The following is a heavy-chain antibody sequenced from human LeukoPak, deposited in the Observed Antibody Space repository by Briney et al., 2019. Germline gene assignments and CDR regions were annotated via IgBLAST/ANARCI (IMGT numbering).Heavy chain of an antibody. CDR3: AREGHLTTVTTSFDY. D-gene: IGHD4-11*01. CDR2: IIPILGIA. CDR1: GGTFSSYA. J-gene: IGHJ4*02. V-gene: IGHV1-69*04. Sequence: SVKVSCKASGGTFSSYAISWVRQAPGQGLEWMGRIIPILGIANYAQKFQSRVTITADKSTSTAYMELSSLRSEDTAVYYCAREGHLTTVTTSFDYWGQGTLVTVSS.